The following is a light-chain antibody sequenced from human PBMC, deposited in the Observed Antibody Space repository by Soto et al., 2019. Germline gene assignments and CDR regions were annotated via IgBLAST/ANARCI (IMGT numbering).Light chain of an antibody. CDR2: GTS. CDR1: QVIGSRY. Sequence: EIVMTQSPGTLSLSPGERATISCRASQVIGSRYLAWYHQKSGQAPRLLIYGTSSRATGIPDRFSGSGSGTDFTLTISRLEPEDFGVYYCQQYRSAAPFTFGQGTKLEIK. V-gene: IGKV3-20*01. CDR3: QQYRSAAPFT. J-gene: IGKJ2*01.